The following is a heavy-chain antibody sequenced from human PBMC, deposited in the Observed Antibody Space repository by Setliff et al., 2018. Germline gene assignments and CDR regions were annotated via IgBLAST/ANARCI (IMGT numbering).Heavy chain of an antibody. Sequence: PGESLKISCKGSGYTFTNYWIAWVRQMPEKGLEWMGVVYPGDSDTRYSPSFQGQVTMSADKSFSTAFLQWCSLKASDTAIYYCARVVGADGIGIDYWGQGTVGSAAS. CDR1: GYTFTNYW. J-gene: IGHJ4*02. CDR2: VYPGDSDT. D-gene: IGHD2-15*01. V-gene: IGHV5-51*01. CDR3: ARVVGADGIGIDY.